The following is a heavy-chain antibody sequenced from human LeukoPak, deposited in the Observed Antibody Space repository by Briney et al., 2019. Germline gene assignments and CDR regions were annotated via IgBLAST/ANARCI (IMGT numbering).Heavy chain of an antibody. CDR3: ARGRCRNSGCRPYFDY. Sequence: SETLSLTCTVSGDSISNYYWSWIRQPPGKGLEWIGYIYYIESTNYNPSLKSRVTISTDTSKSQFSLNLRSVTAEDTGVYYCARGRCRNSGCRPYFDYWGQGTQVTVSS. D-gene: IGHD2/OR15-2a*01. CDR1: GDSISNYY. CDR2: IYYIEST. V-gene: IGHV4-59*01. J-gene: IGHJ4*02.